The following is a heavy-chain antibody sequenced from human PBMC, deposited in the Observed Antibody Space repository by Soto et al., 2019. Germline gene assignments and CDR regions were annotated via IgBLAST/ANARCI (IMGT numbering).Heavy chain of an antibody. Sequence: GGSLRLSCAASGFTFSSYGMHWVRQAPGKGLEWVAVIWYDGSNKYYADSVKGRFTISRDNSKNTLYLQMNSLRAEDTAVYYCARDPYSGYAYYFDYWGQGTLVTVSS. CDR1: GFTFSSYG. V-gene: IGHV3-33*01. CDR2: IWYDGSNK. CDR3: ARDPYSGYAYYFDY. J-gene: IGHJ4*02. D-gene: IGHD5-12*01.